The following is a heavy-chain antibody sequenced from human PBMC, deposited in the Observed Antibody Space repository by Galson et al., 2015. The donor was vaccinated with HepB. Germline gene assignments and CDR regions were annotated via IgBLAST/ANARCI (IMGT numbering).Heavy chain of an antibody. CDR1: GFTFSSYS. D-gene: IGHD3-10*01. CDR3: ARVGGAYYYGSGSTYYFDY. Sequence: SLRLSCAASGFTFSSYSMNWVRQAPGKGLEWVSSISSSSSYIYYADSVKGRFTISRDNAKNSLYPQMNSLRAEDTAVYYCARVGGAYYYGSGSTYYFDYWGQGTLVTVSS. J-gene: IGHJ4*02. V-gene: IGHV3-21*01. CDR2: ISSSSSYI.